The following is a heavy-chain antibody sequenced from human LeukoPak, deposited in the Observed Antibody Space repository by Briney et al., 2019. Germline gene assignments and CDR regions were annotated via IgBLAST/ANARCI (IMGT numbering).Heavy chain of an antibody. Sequence: GGSLRLSCPVSGFTFSDYAMTWVRQAPGTGLEWVSSIFAGGGAALYADSVRGRFTIFRDDSKSTLFLQMHSLRAEDTAIYYCAKNYSWVFDYWGQGTLVTVSS. CDR1: GFTFSDYA. CDR2: IFAGGGAA. V-gene: IGHV3-23*01. J-gene: IGHJ4*02. D-gene: IGHD2-21*01. CDR3: AKNYSWVFDY.